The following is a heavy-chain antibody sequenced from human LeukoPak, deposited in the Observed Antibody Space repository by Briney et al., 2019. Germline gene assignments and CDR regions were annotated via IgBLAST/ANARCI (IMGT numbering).Heavy chain of an antibody. V-gene: IGHV4-59*01. Sequence: AETLSLTCTVSGGSISSYYWSWIRQPPGKGLEWIGYIYYSGSTNYNPSLKSRVTISVDTSKNQFSLKLSSVTAADTAVYYCGRDSGYYFDYWGQGILVTVSS. CDR3: GRDSGYYFDY. CDR2: IYYSGST. J-gene: IGHJ4*02. CDR1: GGSISSYY. D-gene: IGHD3-9*01.